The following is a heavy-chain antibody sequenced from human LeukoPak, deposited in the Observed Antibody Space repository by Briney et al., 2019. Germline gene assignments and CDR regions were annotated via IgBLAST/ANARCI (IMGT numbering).Heavy chain of an antibody. V-gene: IGHV4-39*07. D-gene: IGHD5-24*01. CDR1: GGSISSSSYY. J-gene: IGHJ4*02. Sequence: TTSETLSLTCTVSGGSISSSSYYWGWIRQPPGKGLEWIGSIYYSGSTYYNPSLRSRVTISVDTSKNQFSLKLSSVTAADTAVYYCARDAVEIGFDYWGQGTLVTVSS. CDR3: ARDAVEIGFDY. CDR2: IYYSGST.